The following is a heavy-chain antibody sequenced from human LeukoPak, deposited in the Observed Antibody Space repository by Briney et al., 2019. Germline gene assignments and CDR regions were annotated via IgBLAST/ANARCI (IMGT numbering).Heavy chain of an antibody. CDR2: INSGGST. J-gene: IGHJ4*02. CDR3: ARDLYYYGSGSDNFLYY. D-gene: IGHD3-10*01. CDR1: GFTVSSNY. Sequence: GGSLRLSCAASGFTVSSNYMNWVRQAPGQGLEWVSVINSGGSTHYADSVKGRFTISRDNSKNTLYLQMNSLTAEDTAVYYCARDLYYYGSGSDNFLYYWGQGTLVTVPS. V-gene: IGHV3-53*01.